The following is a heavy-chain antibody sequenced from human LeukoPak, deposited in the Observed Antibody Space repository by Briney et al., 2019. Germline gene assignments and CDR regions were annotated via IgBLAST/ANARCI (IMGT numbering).Heavy chain of an antibody. Sequence: ASVKVSCKASGYTFTSYGIGWVRQAPGQGLEWMGWISAYNGNTNYAQKLQGRVTMTTDTSTSTAYMELRSLRSDDTAVYYCARGPIDVTSLGWFDPWGQGTLVTVSS. D-gene: IGHD3-16*01. V-gene: IGHV1-18*01. CDR2: ISAYNGNT. CDR1: GYTFTSYG. CDR3: ARGPIDVTSLGWFDP. J-gene: IGHJ5*02.